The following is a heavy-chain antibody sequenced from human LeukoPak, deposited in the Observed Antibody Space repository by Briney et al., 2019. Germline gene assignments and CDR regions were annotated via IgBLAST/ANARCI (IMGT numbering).Heavy chain of an antibody. D-gene: IGHD4-17*01. Sequence: SGPTLVNPTQTLTLTCTFSGFSLSTSGVGVGWIRQPPGKALEWLALIYWNDDKRYSPSLKSRLTITKDTSKNQVVLTMTNMDPVDTATYYCAHRLLTTVGNNWFDPWGQGTLVTVSS. J-gene: IGHJ5*02. CDR3: AHRLLTTVGNNWFDP. V-gene: IGHV2-5*01. CDR2: IYWNDDK. CDR1: GFSLSTSGVG.